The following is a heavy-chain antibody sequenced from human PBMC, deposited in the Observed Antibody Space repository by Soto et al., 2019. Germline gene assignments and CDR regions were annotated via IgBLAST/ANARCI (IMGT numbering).Heavy chain of an antibody. CDR2: IFYSGST. CDR1: GGSLSSSSW. V-gene: IGHV4-4*02. Sequence: LSLTCAVSGGSLSSSSWWSWVRQPPGKTLEWLGEIFYSGSTKYNPSLNSRVTISADQSKNDFSLRLSSVTAADTAVYYCVHHGGVPYYHDFWGQGMLVTVS. D-gene: IGHD2-8*01. J-gene: IGHJ4*02. CDR3: VHHGGVPYYHDF.